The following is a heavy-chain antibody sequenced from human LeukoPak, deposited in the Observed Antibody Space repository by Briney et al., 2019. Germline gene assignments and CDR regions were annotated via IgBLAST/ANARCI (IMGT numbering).Heavy chain of an antibody. V-gene: IGHV4-61*02. Sequence: KASETLSLTCTVSGGSISSGSYYWSWIRQPAGKGLEWIGRIYTSGSTNYNPSLKSRVTISVDTSKNQFSLKLSSVTAADTAVYYCARSRFGESTHYYYYGMDVWGQGTTVTVSS. J-gene: IGHJ6*02. CDR1: GGSISSGSYY. D-gene: IGHD3-10*01. CDR3: ARSRFGESTHYYYYGMDV. CDR2: IYTSGST.